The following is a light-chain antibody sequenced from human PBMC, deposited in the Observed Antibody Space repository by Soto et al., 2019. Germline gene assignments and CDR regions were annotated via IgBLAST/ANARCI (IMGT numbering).Light chain of an antibody. CDR3: QSFDSRLSAPV. V-gene: IGLV1-40*01. CDR2: ANN. J-gene: IGLJ2*01. Sequence: QSVLTQPPSVSGAPGQRVTISCTWNASNIGSPFDVHWYQHLPGTAPRLLIYANNNRPSGVPDRFSGSKSGTSASLAITGLQGDDEADYYCQSFDSRLSAPVFGGGTKLTV. CDR1: ASNIGSPFD.